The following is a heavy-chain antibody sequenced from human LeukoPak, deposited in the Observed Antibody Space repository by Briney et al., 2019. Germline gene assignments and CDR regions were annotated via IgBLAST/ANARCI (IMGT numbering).Heavy chain of an antibody. CDR2: INPNSGGT. V-gene: IGHV1-2*02. D-gene: IGHD5-18*01. CDR3: ATWWDTAMVLDY. J-gene: IGHJ4*02. CDR1: GYTFTGYY. Sequence: ASVKVSCKASGYTFTGYYMHWVRQAPGQGLEWMGWINPNSGGTNYAQKFQGRVTMTRDTPISTAYMELSRLRSDDTAVYYCATWWDTAMVLDYWGQGTLVTVSS.